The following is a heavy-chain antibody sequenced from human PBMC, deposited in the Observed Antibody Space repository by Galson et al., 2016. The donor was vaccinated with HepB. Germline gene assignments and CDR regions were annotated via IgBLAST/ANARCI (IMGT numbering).Heavy chain of an antibody. V-gene: IGHV3-23*01. J-gene: IGHJ2*01. Sequence: SLRLSCAASGFTFSNYAMTWVRQAPGKGLEWVSAISGSAGGTYYTDSVKGRVTISRDNSKNTLYLQMRSLRADDTAVYYCAKRLWTESRGWSFDLWGRGTLVIVSS. CDR2: ISGSAGGT. CDR3: AKRLWTESRGWSFDL. CDR1: GFTFSNYA. D-gene: IGHD3/OR15-3a*01.